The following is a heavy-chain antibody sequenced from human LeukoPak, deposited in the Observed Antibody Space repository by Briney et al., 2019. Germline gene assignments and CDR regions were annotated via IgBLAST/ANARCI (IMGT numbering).Heavy chain of an antibody. CDR2: FSGSDANT. CDR3: ERRGSIGYNYACEY. Sequence: GGCLRLSCSASGFTLRTYAMSWVRQAAGKGLGWVSTFSGSDANTYYADSVRGRFTISRDISKNTLYLQMDSLGYEDTLVYYGERRGSIGYNYACEYWGPGTLVTVSS. V-gene: IGHV3-23*01. CDR1: GFTLRTYA. D-gene: IGHD3-22*01. J-gene: IGHJ4*02.